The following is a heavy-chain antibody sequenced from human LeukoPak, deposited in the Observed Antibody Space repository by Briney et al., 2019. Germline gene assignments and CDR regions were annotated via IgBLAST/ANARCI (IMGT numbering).Heavy chain of an antibody. CDR2: FYYSGST. CDR1: GGSISSGDHY. J-gene: IGHJ4*02. CDR3: ARGPALSALGYCSGGSCSDY. D-gene: IGHD2-15*01. Sequence: SETLSLTCTVSGGSISSGDHYWRWIRQPPGKGLEWIGHFYYSGSTNYNPSLKSRVTISVDTSKNQFSLKLSSVTAADTAVYYCARGPALSALGYCSGGSCSDYWGQGTLVTVSS. V-gene: IGHV4-30-4*01.